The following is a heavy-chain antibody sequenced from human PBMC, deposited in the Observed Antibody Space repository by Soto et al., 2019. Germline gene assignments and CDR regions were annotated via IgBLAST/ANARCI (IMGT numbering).Heavy chain of an antibody. Sequence: PGGSLRLSCAASGFTFSSYEMNWVRQAPGKGLEWVSYISSSGSTIYYADSVKGRFTISRDNAKNSLYLQMNSLRAEDTAVYYCARDPSIHYDILTGGTYYYYGMDVWGQGTTVTVSS. CDR1: GFTFSSYE. CDR3: ARDPSIHYDILTGGTYYYYGMDV. CDR2: ISSSGSTI. D-gene: IGHD3-9*01. J-gene: IGHJ6*02. V-gene: IGHV3-48*03.